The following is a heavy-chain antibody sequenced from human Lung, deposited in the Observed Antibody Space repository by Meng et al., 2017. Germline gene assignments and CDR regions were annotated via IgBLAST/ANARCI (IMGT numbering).Heavy chain of an antibody. CDR2: INSSGDYT. J-gene: IGHJ4*02. CDR1: GYTFTSYY. D-gene: IGHD6-25*01. V-gene: IGHV1-46*03. Sequence: QVQLLQSGAEVKKPGASVKVSCKASGYTFTSYYIHWVRQAPGQGLEWMGLINSSGDYTRYAQRFQGRVTMTRDTSTSTVYMELSSLRSEDTAVYFCARDVRLLEAYFDYWGQGTLVTVSS. CDR3: ARDVRLLEAYFDY.